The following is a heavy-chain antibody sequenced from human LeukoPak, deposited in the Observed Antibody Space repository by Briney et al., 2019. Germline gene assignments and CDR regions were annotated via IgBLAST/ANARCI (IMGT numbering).Heavy chain of an antibody. D-gene: IGHD2-2*01. J-gene: IGHJ4*02. V-gene: IGHV3-30*04. CDR2: ISYDGSNK. CDR1: GFTFGSYA. CDR3: AKVETSGGANCYALDY. Sequence: GGSLRLSCAASGFTFGSYAMHWVRQAPGKGLEWVAVISYDGSNKYYADSVKGRFTISRDDSQNTLYLQMNSLSAEDTAVYYCAKVETSGGANCYALDYWGQGTLVTVSS.